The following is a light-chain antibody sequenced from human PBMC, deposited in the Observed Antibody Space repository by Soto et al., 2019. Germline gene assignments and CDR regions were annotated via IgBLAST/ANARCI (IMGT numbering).Light chain of an antibody. CDR1: QSVSSSY. CDR3: QQYDSSSMT. CDR2: GTS. Sequence: EIVLTQSPGTLSLSPGERATLSCRASQSVSSSYLAWYQQKPGQAPRLLIYGTSIRATGIPDRFSGSGSGTAFTLTISRLEAEDFEVYWCQQYDSSSMTFGQGTKVEIK. J-gene: IGKJ1*01. V-gene: IGKV3-20*01.